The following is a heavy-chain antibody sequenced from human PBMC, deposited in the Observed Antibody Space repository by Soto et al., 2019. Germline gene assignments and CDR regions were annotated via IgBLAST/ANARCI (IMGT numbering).Heavy chain of an antibody. D-gene: IGHD1-1*01. V-gene: IGHV3-21*06. Sequence: VGSLRLSCASSVFIFRSYSIACVRQAPGKGLKWISYRTSSRDYINYADSVRGRSTISRDKAQNSVDLHVNNLRAEDTAVYYFTRVIHGTSVALWG. CDR1: VFIFRSYS. CDR3: TRVIHGTSVAL. J-gene: IGHJ2*01. CDR2: RTSSRDYI.